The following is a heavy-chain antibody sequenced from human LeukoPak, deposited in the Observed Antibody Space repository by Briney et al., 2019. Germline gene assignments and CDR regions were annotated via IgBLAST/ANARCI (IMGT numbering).Heavy chain of an antibody. D-gene: IGHD3-9*01. CDR3: ARENDILTGYHYYYYGMDV. CDR1: GGSISSGSYY. CDR2: IYTSGST. J-gene: IGHJ6*04. V-gene: IGHV4-61*02. Sequence: SQTLSLTCTASGGSISSGSYYWSWIRQPAGKGLEWIGRIYTSGSTNYNPSLNSRVTISVDTSKNQFSLKLSSVTAADTAVCYCARENDILTGYHYYYYGMDVWGKGTTVTVSS.